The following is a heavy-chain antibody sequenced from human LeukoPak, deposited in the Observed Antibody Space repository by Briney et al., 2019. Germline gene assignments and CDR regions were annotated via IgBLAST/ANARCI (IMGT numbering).Heavy chain of an antibody. J-gene: IGHJ3*02. D-gene: IGHD5-12*01. CDR3: ARVSVRWLHGRGAFDI. CDR1: GGTFSSYA. V-gene: IGHV1-69*13. Sequence: SVKVSCKASGGTFSSYAISWVRQAPGQGLEWMGGIIPIFGIANYAQKFQGRVTITADESTSTAYMELSSLRSEDTAVYYCARVSVRWLHGRGAFDIWGQGTMVTVSS. CDR2: IIPIFGIA.